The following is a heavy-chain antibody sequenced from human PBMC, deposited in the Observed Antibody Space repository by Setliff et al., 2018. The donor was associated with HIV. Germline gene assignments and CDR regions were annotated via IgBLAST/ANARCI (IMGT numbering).Heavy chain of an antibody. D-gene: IGHD6-19*01. V-gene: IGHV3-23*01. CDR3: AKRGYVSAWYDEPVQFYQHMDV. CDR2: ISGSGGTT. Sequence: GGSLRLSCAGSGFAFSSYAMSWVRQAPGKGLEWVSAISGSGGTTNYADSVKGRFTISRDNSKNTLYMQMNNLRAEDTAVYYCAKRGYVSAWYDEPVQFYQHMDVWGKGTTVTVSS. J-gene: IGHJ6*03. CDR1: GFAFSSYA.